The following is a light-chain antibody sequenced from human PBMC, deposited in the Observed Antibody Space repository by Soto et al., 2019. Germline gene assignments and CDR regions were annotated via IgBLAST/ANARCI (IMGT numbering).Light chain of an antibody. CDR1: NIGSKS. CDR3: QVWDSSSEYV. Sequence: SYELTQPPSVSVAPGQTARITCGGNNIGSKSVHWYQQKPGQAPVLVVYDDSDPPSGIPERFSGSNSGNTATLTISRLEDGDEADYYCQVWDSSSEYVFGTGTKVTVL. CDR2: DDS. J-gene: IGLJ1*01. V-gene: IGLV3-21*02.